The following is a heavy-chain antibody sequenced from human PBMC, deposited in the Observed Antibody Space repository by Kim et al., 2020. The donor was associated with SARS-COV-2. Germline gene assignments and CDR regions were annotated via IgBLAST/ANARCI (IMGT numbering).Heavy chain of an antibody. CDR2: IRGDGTHE. V-gene: IGHV3-74*03. CDR3: TKNVQDGMSWFDP. Sequence: GGSLRLSCVGSGFTFRNYWMHWVRQGSGKGLEWVSRIRGDGTHEEYADSVEGRFSISRDNAKNTVYLEMRSLTVEDTAVYFCTKNVQDGMSWFDPWGQGSLVTVSS. J-gene: IGHJ5*02. D-gene: IGHD1-26*01. CDR1: GFTFRNYW.